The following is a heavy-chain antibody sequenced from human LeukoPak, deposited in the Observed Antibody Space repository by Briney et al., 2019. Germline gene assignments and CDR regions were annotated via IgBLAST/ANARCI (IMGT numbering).Heavy chain of an antibody. CDR2: IYYSGST. CDR3: ARGGSRYGMDV. CDR1: GGSISSYY. Sequence: SETLSLTCTVSGGSISSYYWSWIRQPPGKGLEWIGYIYYSGSTNYNPSLKSRVTISVDTSKNQFSLKLSSVTAADTAVYYCARGGSRYGMDVWGQGTTVTVSS. J-gene: IGHJ6*02. D-gene: IGHD6-13*01. V-gene: IGHV4-59*12.